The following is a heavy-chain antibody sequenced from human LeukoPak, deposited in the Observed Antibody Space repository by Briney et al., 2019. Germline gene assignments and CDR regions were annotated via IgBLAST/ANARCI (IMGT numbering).Heavy chain of an antibody. CDR3: AKGDEYCSSTSCYKNDY. Sequence: PGGSLRLSCAASGFTFSSYAISWVRQAPGKGLEWVSAISGSGGSTYYADSVKGRFTISRDNSKNTLYLQMNSLRAEDTAVYYCAKGDEYCSSTSCYKNDYWGQGTLVTVSS. J-gene: IGHJ4*02. D-gene: IGHD2-2*02. CDR1: GFTFSSYA. CDR2: ISGSGGST. V-gene: IGHV3-23*01.